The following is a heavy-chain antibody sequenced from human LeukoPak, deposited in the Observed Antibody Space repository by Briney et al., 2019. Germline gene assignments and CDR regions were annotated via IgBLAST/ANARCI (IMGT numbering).Heavy chain of an antibody. J-gene: IGHJ4*02. CDR1: GFTFSSYA. V-gene: IGHV3-30-3*01. D-gene: IGHD3-22*01. CDR2: ISYDGSNK. CDR3: ARVADSSGYYYSDY. Sequence: GGSLRLSCAASGFTFSSYAMHWVRQAPGKGLEWVAVISYDGSNKYYADSVKGRFTISRDNSKNTLFLQMNSLRADDTAVYYCARVADSSGYYYSDYWGQGTLVTVSS.